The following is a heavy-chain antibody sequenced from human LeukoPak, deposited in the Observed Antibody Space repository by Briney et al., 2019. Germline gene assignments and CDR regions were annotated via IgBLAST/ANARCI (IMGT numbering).Heavy chain of an antibody. D-gene: IGHD5-12*01. V-gene: IGHV3-33*01. J-gene: IGHJ5*02. CDR1: GFTFSSYG. CDR2: IWYDGSNK. Sequence: PGRSLRLSCAASGFTFSSYGMHWVRQAPGKGLEWVAVIWYDGSNKYYADSVKGRFTISRDNSKNTLYLQMNSLRAEDTAVYYCARDGYQSHNWFAPWGQGTLVTVSS. CDR3: ARDGYQSHNWFAP.